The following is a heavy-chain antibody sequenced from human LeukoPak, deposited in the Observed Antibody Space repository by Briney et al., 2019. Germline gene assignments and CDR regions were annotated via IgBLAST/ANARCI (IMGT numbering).Heavy chain of an antibody. CDR1: VYTLTELC. Sequence: ASVKVSCKVSVYTLTELCMHWVRQAPGKGLEWMGGFDPEDGETIYAQKLQGRVTMTEDTSTDTAYMELSSLRSEDTPVYYCTTLGYDSTGYAVSRSFDSWGQGTLVTVSS. D-gene: IGHD3-22*01. CDR3: TTLGYDSTGYAVSRSFDS. J-gene: IGHJ4*02. CDR2: FDPEDGET. V-gene: IGHV1-24*01.